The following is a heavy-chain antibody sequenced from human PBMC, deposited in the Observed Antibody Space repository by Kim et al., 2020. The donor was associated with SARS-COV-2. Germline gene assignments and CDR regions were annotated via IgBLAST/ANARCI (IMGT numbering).Heavy chain of an antibody. J-gene: IGHJ5*01. CDR3: AKELSIAAAGGFGS. D-gene: IGHD6-13*01. CDR2: ISGSGCST. Sequence: GGSLRLSCAASGFTFRPSSLLFFRPAPGHLLEWVSPISGSGCSTDYADSVKGRFTISRDNSKNTLYLQMNSLRAEDTAVYYCAKELSIAAAGGFGSRGQGPLVPVSS. CDR1: GFTFRPSS. V-gene: IGHV3-23*01.